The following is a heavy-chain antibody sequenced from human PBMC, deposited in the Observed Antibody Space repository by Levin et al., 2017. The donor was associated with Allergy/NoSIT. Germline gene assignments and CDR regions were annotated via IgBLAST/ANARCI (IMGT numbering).Heavy chain of an antibody. J-gene: IGHJ4*02. CDR1: GFTFSSYG. CDR3: AKDLTRYSGYDWLEVDY. Sequence: LSLTCAASGFTFSSYGMHWVRQAPGKGLEWVAVISYDGSNKYYADSVKGRFTISRDNSKNTLYLQMNSLRAEDTAVYYCAKDLTRYSGYDWLEVDYWGQGTLVTVSS. D-gene: IGHD5-12*01. CDR2: ISYDGSNK. V-gene: IGHV3-30*18.